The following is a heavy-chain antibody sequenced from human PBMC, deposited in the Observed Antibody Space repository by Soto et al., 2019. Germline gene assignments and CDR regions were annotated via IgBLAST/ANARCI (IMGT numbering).Heavy chain of an antibody. CDR2: IDPSDSYT. D-gene: IGHD6-19*01. CDR1: GYSFTSHW. CDR3: STNCSGHLPSGY. J-gene: IGHJ4*03. V-gene: IGHV5-10-1*01. Sequence: GESLKISCKGSGYSFTSHWISLVRPMPGKGLEWMGRIDPSDSYTTYSPSFQGHVTRSADKSISTAYLQWSSLKPADTAMYDRSTNCSGHLPSGYWGQGTLGTVSS.